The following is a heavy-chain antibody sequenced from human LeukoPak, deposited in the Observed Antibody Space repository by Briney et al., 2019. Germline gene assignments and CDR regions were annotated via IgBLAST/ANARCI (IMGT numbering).Heavy chain of an antibody. J-gene: IGHJ4*02. Sequence: GASLRLSCAASGFTFSSYAMSWVRQAPGKGVEWVSAISGSGGSTYYADSVKGRFTISRDNSKNTLYLQMNSLRAEDTAVYYCAASSSSWYGSYWGQGTLVTVSS. D-gene: IGHD6-13*01. V-gene: IGHV3-23*01. CDR1: GFTFSSYA. CDR3: AASSSSWYGSY. CDR2: ISGSGGST.